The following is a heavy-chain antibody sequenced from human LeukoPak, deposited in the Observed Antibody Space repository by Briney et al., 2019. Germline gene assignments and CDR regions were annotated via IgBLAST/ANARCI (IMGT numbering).Heavy chain of an antibody. J-gene: IGHJ4*02. D-gene: IGHD1-1*01. Sequence: ASVKVSCKASGYTFTGYYMHWVRQAPGQGLEWMGWINPNSGGTNYARKFQGRVTMTRDTSISTAYMELSRLRSDDTAVYYCAREWQLERHVDYWGQGTLVTVSS. CDR1: GYTFTGYY. V-gene: IGHV1-2*02. CDR2: INPNSGGT. CDR3: AREWQLERHVDY.